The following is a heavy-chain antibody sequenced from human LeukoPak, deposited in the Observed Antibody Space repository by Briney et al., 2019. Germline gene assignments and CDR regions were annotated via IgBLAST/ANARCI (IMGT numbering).Heavy chain of an antibody. CDR3: ASAGTLLAFDI. Sequence: PGRSLRLSCAASGFTFSSYGMHWVRQAPGKGLEWVAVIWYDGSNKYYADSVKGRFTISRDNSKNTLYLQMNSLRAEDTAVYYCASAGTLLAFDIWGQGTMVTVSS. J-gene: IGHJ3*02. D-gene: IGHD1-1*01. CDR1: GFTFSSYG. CDR2: IWYDGSNK. V-gene: IGHV3-33*01.